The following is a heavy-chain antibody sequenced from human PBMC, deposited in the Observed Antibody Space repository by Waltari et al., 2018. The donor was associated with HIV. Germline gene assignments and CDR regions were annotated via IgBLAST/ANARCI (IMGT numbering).Heavy chain of an antibody. CDR1: GFTLSSYW. CDR3: ARDRYISGTYYGLED. Sequence: EVQLVESGGGLVQPGGSLRLSCAASGFTLSSYWMSWVRQATGKGLGWVANIRHDGSDRYYVESVKGRFTISRDNAKSSLYLQMNSLRAEDTAVYYCARDRYISGTYYGLEDWGQGTLVTVSS. V-gene: IGHV3-7*01. J-gene: IGHJ1*01. D-gene: IGHD1-26*01. CDR2: IRHDGSDR.